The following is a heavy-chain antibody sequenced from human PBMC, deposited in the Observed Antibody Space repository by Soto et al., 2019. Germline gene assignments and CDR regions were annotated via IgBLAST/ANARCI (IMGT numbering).Heavy chain of an antibody. D-gene: IGHD4-17*01. CDR1: GGSFSGYY. J-gene: IGHJ4*02. CDR3: ARAEGDYGNYFDY. Sequence: SETLSLTCAVYGGSFSGYYWSWIRQPPGKGLEWIGEINHSGSTNYNPSLKSRVTVSVDTSKNQFSLKLSSVTAADTAVYYCARAEGDYGNYFDYWGQGTLVTVSS. CDR2: INHSGST. V-gene: IGHV4-34*01.